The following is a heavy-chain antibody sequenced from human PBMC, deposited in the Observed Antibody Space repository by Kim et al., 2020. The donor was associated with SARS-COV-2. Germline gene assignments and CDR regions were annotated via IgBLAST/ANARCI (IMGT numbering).Heavy chain of an antibody. CDR3: ARVYYDSSGYYYGGDY. V-gene: IGHV3-48*02. J-gene: IGHJ4*02. CDR2: ISSSSSTI. CDR1: GFTFSSYS. Sequence: GGSLRLSCAASGFTFSSYSMNWVRQAPGKGLEWVSYISSSSSTIYYADSVKGRFTISRDNAKNSLYLQMNSLRDEDTAVYYCARVYYDSSGYYYGGDYWGQGTLVTVSS. D-gene: IGHD3-22*01.